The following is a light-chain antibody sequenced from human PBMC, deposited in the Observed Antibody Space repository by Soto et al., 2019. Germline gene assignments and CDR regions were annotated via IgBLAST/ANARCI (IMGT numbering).Light chain of an antibody. CDR3: QQYNSYPIT. Sequence: DNQMTKSPSSLSASVEDRVIITYRASQSISNHLNWYQQKPGKANKLLIFAASSLQSGVPSRFSGSRSGPDFTLTISSLQPDDFASYYCQQYNSYPITFGNGTRLEIK. CDR2: AAS. CDR1: QSISNH. V-gene: IGKV1-39*01. J-gene: IGKJ5*01.